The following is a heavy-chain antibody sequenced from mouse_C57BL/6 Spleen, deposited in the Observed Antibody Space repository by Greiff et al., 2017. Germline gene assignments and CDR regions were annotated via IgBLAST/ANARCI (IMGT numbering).Heavy chain of an antibody. V-gene: IGHV2-5*01. CDR3: AISYYGSSLWYFDY. J-gene: IGHJ2*01. CDR2: IWRGGST. D-gene: IGHD1-1*01. CDR1: GFSLTSYG. Sequence: QVQLQQSGPGLVQPSQSLSITCTASGFSLTSYGVHWVRQSPGKGLEWLGVIWRGGSTDYNAAFMSRLSITKDNSKSQVFFKMNSLQADDTAIYYCAISYYGSSLWYFDYWGQGTTLTVSS.